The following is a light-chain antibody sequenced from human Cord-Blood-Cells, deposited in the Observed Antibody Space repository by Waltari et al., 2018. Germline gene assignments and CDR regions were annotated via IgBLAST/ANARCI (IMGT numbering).Light chain of an antibody. Sequence: QLVLTQSPSASASLGASVKLTCTLSSGHSSYAIAWHPQQPEKGPRYLMKLNSDGSHSKGDGIPDRFSGSSSGAERYLTISSLQYEDEADYYCQTWGTGIHVVFGGGTKLTVL. CDR1: SGHSSYA. CDR2: LNSDGSH. CDR3: QTWGTGIHVV. V-gene: IGLV4-69*01. J-gene: IGLJ2*01.